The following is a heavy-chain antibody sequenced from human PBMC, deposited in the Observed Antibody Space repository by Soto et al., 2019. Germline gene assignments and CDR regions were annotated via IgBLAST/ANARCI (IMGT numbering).Heavy chain of an antibody. V-gene: IGHV4-39*01. D-gene: IGHD3-22*01. CDR2: IYYSGST. CDR1: GGSISSSSYY. Sequence: PSETLYLTCTVSGGSISSSSYYWGWIRQPPGKGLEWIGSIYYSGSTYYNPSLKSRVTISVDTSKNQFSLKLSSVTAADTAVYYCARHLIRSGDLDYWGPGTLVTVSS. CDR3: ARHLIRSGDLDY. J-gene: IGHJ4*02.